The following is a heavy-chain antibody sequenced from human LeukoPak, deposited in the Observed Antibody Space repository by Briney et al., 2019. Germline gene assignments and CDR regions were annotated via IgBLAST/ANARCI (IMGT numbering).Heavy chain of an antibody. D-gene: IGHD3-10*01. CDR1: GFTFDDYA. Sequence: GGSLRLSCAASGFTFDDYAMHWVRQAPGEGLEWVSGISWNSGSIGYADSVKGRFTISRDNAKNSLYLQMNSLRAEDTALYYCAKDGTHGDGWFDPWGQGTLVTVSS. CDR3: AKDGTHGDGWFDP. V-gene: IGHV3-9*01. J-gene: IGHJ5*02. CDR2: ISWNSGSI.